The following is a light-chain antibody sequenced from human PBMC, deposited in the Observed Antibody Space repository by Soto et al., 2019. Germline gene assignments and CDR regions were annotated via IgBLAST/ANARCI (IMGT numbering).Light chain of an antibody. Sequence: QSVLTQPPSVSGSPGQSVAISCTGTSSDVGGSNGVSWYQQPPGTAPKLIIYDVSNRPSGVPDRFSGSKSGNTASLIISGLQVEDGGDNYCSSYTSSSTYVFGTGTKVTVL. CDR2: DVS. V-gene: IGLV2-18*02. CDR1: SSDVGGSNG. J-gene: IGLJ1*01. CDR3: SSYTSSSTYV.